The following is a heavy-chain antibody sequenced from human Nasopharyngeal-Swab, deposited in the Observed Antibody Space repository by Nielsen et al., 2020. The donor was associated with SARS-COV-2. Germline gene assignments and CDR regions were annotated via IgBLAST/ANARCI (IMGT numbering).Heavy chain of an antibody. CDR3: ASNPAGGYCSGGSCYGYYGMDV. Sequence: WIRQPPGKGLEWVSAISGSGGSTYYADSVKGRFTISRDNSKNTLYLQMNSLRAEDTAVYYYASNPAGGYCSGGSCYGYYGMDVWGQGTTVTVSS. D-gene: IGHD2-15*01. J-gene: IGHJ6*02. CDR2: ISGSGGST. V-gene: IGHV3-23*01.